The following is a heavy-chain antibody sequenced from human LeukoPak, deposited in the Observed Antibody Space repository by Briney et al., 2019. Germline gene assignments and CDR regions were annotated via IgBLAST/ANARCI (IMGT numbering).Heavy chain of an antibody. V-gene: IGHV3-7*01. CDR1: GFTFTNYW. CDR2: IRQDGSEK. J-gene: IGHJ4*02. Sequence: GGSLRLSCAASGFTFTNYWMTWVRQSPGKGLEWVANIRQDGSEKDYVDSVKGRFSISRDNARNSLTLEMTSLRADDTAVYYCARDRGRVAGEYFDYWGQGTLVTVSS. CDR3: ARDRGRVAGEYFDY. D-gene: IGHD6-19*01.